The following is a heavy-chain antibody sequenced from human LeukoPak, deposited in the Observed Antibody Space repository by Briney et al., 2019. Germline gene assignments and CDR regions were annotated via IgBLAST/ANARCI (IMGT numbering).Heavy chain of an antibody. CDR1: GGSISSSSYY. CDR3: ARDLHSSGCPFDY. Sequence: SETLSLTCTVSGGSISSSSYYWGWIRQPPGKGLEWIGSIYYSGSTYYNPSLKSRVTISVDTSKNQFSLKLSSVTAADTAVYYCARDLHSSGCPFDYWGQGTLVTVSS. J-gene: IGHJ4*02. CDR2: IYYSGST. V-gene: IGHV4-39*07. D-gene: IGHD6-19*01.